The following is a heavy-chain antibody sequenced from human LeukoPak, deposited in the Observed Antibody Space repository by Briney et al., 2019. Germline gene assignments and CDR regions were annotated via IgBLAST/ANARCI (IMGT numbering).Heavy chain of an antibody. CDR3: SRDVYDYVWGSYSLDY. Sequence: TGGSLRLSCAASGFTFSSYEMNWVRQAPGKGREWVSYISSSGSTIYYADSVKGRFTISRDNANNSLYLQMNSLRAEHTAVYYRSRDVYDYVWGSYSLDYWGQGTLVTVSS. CDR1: GFTFSSYE. J-gene: IGHJ4*02. D-gene: IGHD3-16*01. V-gene: IGHV3-48*03. CDR2: ISSSGSTI.